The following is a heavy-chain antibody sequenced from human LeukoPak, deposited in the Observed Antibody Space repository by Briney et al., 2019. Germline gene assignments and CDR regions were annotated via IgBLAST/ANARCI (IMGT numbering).Heavy chain of an antibody. D-gene: IGHD1-26*01. J-gene: IGHJ4*02. CDR1: GYTLTELS. Sequence: ASVKVSCKVSGYTLTELSMHWVRQAPGKGLEWMGRFDPEGGETIYAQKLQGRVSMNEDTSTDTAYMELSSLRSEDTAVYYCATEGATTLFDYWGQGTLVTVSS. CDR3: ATEGATTLFDY. CDR2: FDPEGGET. V-gene: IGHV1-24*01.